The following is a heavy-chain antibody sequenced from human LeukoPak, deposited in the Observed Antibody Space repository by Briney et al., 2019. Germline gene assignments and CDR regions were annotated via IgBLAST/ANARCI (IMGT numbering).Heavy chain of an antibody. J-gene: IGHJ4*02. V-gene: IGHV4-39*01. CDR3: ARRGSGSYSY. CDR1: GDSISSDNYY. D-gene: IGHD1-26*01. CDR2: IYYSGTT. Sequence: SETLSLTCTVSGDSISSDNYYCAWIRQPPGKRLEWIGSIYYSGTTYYNPSLKSRVAISVDTSKNQFSLRLSSVTTTDTAVYYCARRGSGSYSYWGQGTLVIVSS.